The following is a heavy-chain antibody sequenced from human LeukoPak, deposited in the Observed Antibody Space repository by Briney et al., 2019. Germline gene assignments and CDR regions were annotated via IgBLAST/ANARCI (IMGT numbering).Heavy chain of an antibody. Sequence: GGSLRLSCVTSPGYGFTSHWMNWVRQAPGRGLEWVANIKQDGSEKSYLDSVKGRFTISRDNAKSSLYLQMNDLRADDTAVYYCARDATYCTNGVCYTRFDYWGQGTLVTVSS. CDR3: ARDATYCTNGVCYTRFDY. CDR2: IKQDGSEK. J-gene: IGHJ4*02. V-gene: IGHV3-7*01. CDR1: PGYGFTSHW. D-gene: IGHD2-8*01.